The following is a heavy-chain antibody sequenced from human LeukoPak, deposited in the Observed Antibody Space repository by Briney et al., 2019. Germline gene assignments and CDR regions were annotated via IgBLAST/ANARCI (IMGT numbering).Heavy chain of an antibody. CDR2: IVVGSGNT. D-gene: IGHD3-10*01. V-gene: IGHV1-58*01. J-gene: IGHJ6*04. Sequence: ASVKVSCKASGFTFTSSAVQWVRQARGQRLEWIEWIVVGSGNTNFAQKFQERVTITRDMSTSTAYMELSSLRSEDTAVYYCAADRLLWFGELPIHGMDVWGKGTTVTVSS. CDR3: AADRLLWFGELPIHGMDV. CDR1: GFTFTSSA.